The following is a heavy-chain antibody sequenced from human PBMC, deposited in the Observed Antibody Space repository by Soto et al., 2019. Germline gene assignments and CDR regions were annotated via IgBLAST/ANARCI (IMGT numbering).Heavy chain of an antibody. D-gene: IGHD3-3*01. V-gene: IGHV3-23*01. CDR2: ISGSGGST. J-gene: IGHJ5*02. CDR1: GFTFSSYA. Sequence: GGSLRLSCAASGFTFSSYAMSWVRQAPGKGLEWVSVISGSGGSTYYTDSVKGRFTISRDNSKNTLYLQMNSLRAEDTAVYYCAKDGGEMDYDFWSGPQGGWFDPWGQGTLVTVSS. CDR3: AKDGGEMDYDFWSGPQGGWFDP.